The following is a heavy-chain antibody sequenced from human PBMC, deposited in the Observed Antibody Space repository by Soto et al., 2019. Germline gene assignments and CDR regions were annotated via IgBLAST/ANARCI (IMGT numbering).Heavy chain of an antibody. CDR1: GFTFSSYG. V-gene: IGHV3-30*18. J-gene: IGHJ5*02. D-gene: IGHD3-16*02. CDR2: ISYDGSNK. Sequence: QVQLVESGGGVVQPGRSLRLSCAASGFTFSSYGMHWVRQAPGKGLEWVAVISYDGSNKYYADSVKGRFTISRDNSKNTLYLQMNSLRAEDTAVYYCAKDGGGIASWFDPWGQGTLVTVSS. CDR3: AKDGGGIASWFDP.